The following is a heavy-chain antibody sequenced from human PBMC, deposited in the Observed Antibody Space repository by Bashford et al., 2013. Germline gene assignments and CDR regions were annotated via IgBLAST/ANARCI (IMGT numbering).Heavy chain of an antibody. CDR1: GGSISSGGYS. J-gene: IGHJ4*02. CDR3: ASTMDDYFDY. V-gene: IGHV4-30-2*01. CDR2: IYHSGST. Sequence: SETLSLTCAVSGGSISSGGYSWSWIRQPPGKGLEWIGYIYHSGSTYYNPSLKSRVTISVDRSKNQFSLKLSSVTAADTAVYYCASTMDDYFDYWGQGTLVTVSS. D-gene: IGHD3-10*01.